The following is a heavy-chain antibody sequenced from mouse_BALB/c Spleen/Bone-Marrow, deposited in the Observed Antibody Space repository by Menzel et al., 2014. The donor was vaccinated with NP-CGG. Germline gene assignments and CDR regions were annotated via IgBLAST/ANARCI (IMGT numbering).Heavy chain of an antibody. CDR1: GFTFSSYG. J-gene: IGHJ4*01. CDR3: TRRTGTDYYAKDY. D-gene: IGHD4-1*01. CDR2: ISSGGIYT. V-gene: IGHV5-6*01. Sequence: EVQRVESGGDLVKPGGSLKLSCAASGFTFSSYGMSWVRQTPDKRLEWVATISSGGIYTYYPDSVKGRFTISRDNAKNTLYLQMSSLKSEDTAMYYCTRRTGTDYYAKDYWGQGTSVSVSS.